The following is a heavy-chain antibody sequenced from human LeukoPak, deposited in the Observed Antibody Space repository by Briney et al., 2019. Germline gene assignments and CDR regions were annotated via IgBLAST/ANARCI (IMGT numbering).Heavy chain of an antibody. Sequence: SSETLSLTCAVYGGSFSGYYWSWIRQPPGKGLEWIGEINHSGSTNYNPSLKSRVTISVDTSKNQFSLKLSSVTAADTAVYYCARHIRQWLVMGLIDAFDIWGQGTMVTVSS. V-gene: IGHV4-34*01. J-gene: IGHJ3*02. CDR2: INHSGST. D-gene: IGHD6-19*01. CDR3: ARHIRQWLVMGLIDAFDI. CDR1: GGSFSGYY.